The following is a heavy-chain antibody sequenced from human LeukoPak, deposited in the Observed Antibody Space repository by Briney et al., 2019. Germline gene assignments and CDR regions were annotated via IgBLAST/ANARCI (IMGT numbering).Heavy chain of an antibody. V-gene: IGHV3-53*05. Sequence: GGSLRLSCAASGLTVSSNYMSWVRQAPGKGLGWVSFIYSGGSTYYADSVQSRFTISRDNSKNTLYLQMNSLRAEDTAVYYCARSGYCSSTSCLNSFDYWGQGTLATVSS. CDR1: GLTVSSNY. D-gene: IGHD2-2*01. CDR2: IYSGGST. CDR3: ARSGYCSSTSCLNSFDY. J-gene: IGHJ4*02.